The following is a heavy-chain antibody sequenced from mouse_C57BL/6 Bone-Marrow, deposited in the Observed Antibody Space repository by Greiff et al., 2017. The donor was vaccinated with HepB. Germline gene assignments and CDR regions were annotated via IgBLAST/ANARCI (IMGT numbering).Heavy chain of an antibody. CDR1: GYSFTDYN. CDR2: INPNYGTT. Sequence: EVKLMESGPELVKPGASVKISCKASGYSFTDYNMNWVKQSNGKSLEWIGVINPNYGTTSYNQKFKGKATLTVDQSSSTAYMQLNSLTSEDSAVYYCARERIYYSNYVPYFDVWGTGTTVTVSS. D-gene: IGHD2-5*01. V-gene: IGHV1-39*01. CDR3: ARERIYYSNYVPYFDV. J-gene: IGHJ1*03.